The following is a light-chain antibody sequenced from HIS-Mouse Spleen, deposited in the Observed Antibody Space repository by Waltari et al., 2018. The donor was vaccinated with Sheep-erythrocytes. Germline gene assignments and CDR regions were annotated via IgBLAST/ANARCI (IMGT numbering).Light chain of an antibody. Sequence: DIQMTQSPSSLSASVGDRVTITCRASQSISSYLNWYQPKPGKAPKLMIYAASSLQIGVPSRFSGSGSGTDFTLTISSLQPEDFATYYCQQSYSTPQFTFGPGTKVDIK. CDR1: QSISSY. CDR3: QQSYSTPQFT. J-gene: IGKJ3*01. V-gene: IGKV1-39*01. CDR2: AAS.